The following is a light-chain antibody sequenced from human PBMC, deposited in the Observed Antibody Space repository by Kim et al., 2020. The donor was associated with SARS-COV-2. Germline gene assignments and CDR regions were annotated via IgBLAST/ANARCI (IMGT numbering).Light chain of an antibody. V-gene: IGKV1-6*01. J-gene: IGKJ2*01. CDR2: AES. Sequence: LSASEGDRLTIAWRASQDIRNELGWYQQKPGNAPKLLIYAESSLQSGVPSRFSGSGSGTDFTLTISSLQPEDSATYYGLQDKKPYAFGQGTKLEI. CDR3: LQDKKPYA. CDR1: QDIRNE.